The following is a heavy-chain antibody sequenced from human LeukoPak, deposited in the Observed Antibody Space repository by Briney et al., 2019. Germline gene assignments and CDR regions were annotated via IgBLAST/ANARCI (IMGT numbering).Heavy chain of an antibody. J-gene: IGHJ4*02. D-gene: IGHD6-19*01. CDR3: ARDMAGPPLFYY. Sequence: PGGSLRLSCAASGFTFSSYGMHWVRQAPGKGLEWVAFIRYDGSNKYYADSVKGRFTISRDNSKNTLYLQMNSLRAEDTAVYYCARDMAGPPLFYYWGQGTPVTVSS. V-gene: IGHV3-30*02. CDR2: IRYDGSNK. CDR1: GFTFSSYG.